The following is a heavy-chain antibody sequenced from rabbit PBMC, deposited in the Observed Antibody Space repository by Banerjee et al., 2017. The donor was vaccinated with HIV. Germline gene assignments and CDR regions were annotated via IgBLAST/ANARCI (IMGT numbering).Heavy chain of an antibody. V-gene: IGHV1S40*01. CDR3: ARSSGVYIGYYFNL. D-gene: IGHD1-1*01. J-gene: IGHJ4*01. CDR2: INTSSGNT. Sequence: CWVRQAPGKGLEWIACINTSSGNTVYATWAKGRFTISKTSWTTVTLQMTSLTAADTATYFCARSSGVYIGYYFNLWGPGTLVTVS.